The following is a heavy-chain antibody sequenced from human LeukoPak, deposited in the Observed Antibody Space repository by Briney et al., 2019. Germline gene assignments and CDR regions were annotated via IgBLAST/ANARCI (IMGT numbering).Heavy chain of an antibody. CDR3: AXXLTSPDY. D-gene: IGHD3-3*01. V-gene: IGHV1-2*02. CDR1: GXXXTXXY. Sequence: GXXXTXXYMXXVRQAPGQXLEWMGWISPNSGGTNYAQKFQGXVTMTRDTXXSTAYMELSRLRYDDTAVYYCAXXLTSPDYWGQGTLVTVSS. J-gene: IGHJ4*02. CDR2: ISPNSGGT.